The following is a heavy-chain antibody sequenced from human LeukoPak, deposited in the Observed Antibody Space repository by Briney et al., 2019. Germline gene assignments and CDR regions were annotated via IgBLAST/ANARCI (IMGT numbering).Heavy chain of an antibody. Sequence: GASVKVSCKASGYTFTSYDINWVRQAPGQGLEWMGGIIPIFGTTKYAQKFQGRVTITADKSTNTAYMELSSLRSEDTAVYYCARVPNPVYGSGRYNWFDPWGQGTLVTVSS. D-gene: IGHD3-10*01. CDR3: ARVPNPVYGSGRYNWFDP. V-gene: IGHV1-69*06. CDR2: IIPIFGTT. J-gene: IGHJ5*02. CDR1: GYTFTSYD.